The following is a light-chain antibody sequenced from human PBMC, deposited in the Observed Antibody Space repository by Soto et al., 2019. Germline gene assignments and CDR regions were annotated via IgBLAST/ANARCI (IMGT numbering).Light chain of an antibody. CDR1: SSDVGSYNL. CDR3: CSYAGSSTFAV. CDR2: EGS. Sequence: QSALTQPASVSGSPGQSITISCTGTSSDVGSYNLVSWYQQHPGKAPKLMIYEGSERPSGVSNRFSGSKSGNTASLTISGLQAEDEADYYCCSYAGSSTFAVFGGGTKVTVL. V-gene: IGLV2-23*03. J-gene: IGLJ2*01.